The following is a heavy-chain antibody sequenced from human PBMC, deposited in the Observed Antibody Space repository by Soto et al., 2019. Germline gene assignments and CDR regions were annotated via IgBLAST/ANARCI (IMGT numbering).Heavy chain of an antibody. CDR1: GDSISSAGYY. D-gene: IGHD6-13*01. J-gene: IGHJ4*02. V-gene: IGHV4-31*03. CDR2: IYYSGST. Sequence: QVQLQESGPGLVKPSQTLSLTCTVSGDSISSAGYYWSWIRQHPGEGPEWIGYIYYSGSTYYNPSLKSRLTISVDTSKNQFSLKLTSVTAADTAVYYCARDNRVYTSSWGCFDYWGQGTLVSVSS. CDR3: ARDNRVYTSSWGCFDY.